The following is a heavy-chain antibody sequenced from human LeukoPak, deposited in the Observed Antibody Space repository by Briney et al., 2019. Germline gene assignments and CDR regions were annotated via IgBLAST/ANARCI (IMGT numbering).Heavy chain of an antibody. CDR3: ARGYSLGGSSGWYNWFDP. Sequence: SETLSLTCTVSGGSISSSSYYWGWIRQPPGKGLEWIGSIYYSGSTYYNPSLKSRVTISVDTSKNQFSLQLNSVTPEDTAVYYCARGYSLGGSSGWYNWFDPWGQGTLVTVSS. D-gene: IGHD6-19*01. CDR1: GGSISSSSYY. CDR2: IYYSGST. J-gene: IGHJ5*02. V-gene: IGHV4-39*01.